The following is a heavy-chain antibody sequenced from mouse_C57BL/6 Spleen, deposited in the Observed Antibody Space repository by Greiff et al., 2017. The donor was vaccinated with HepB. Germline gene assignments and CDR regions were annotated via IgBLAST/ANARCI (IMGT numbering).Heavy chain of an antibody. V-gene: IGHV1-42*01. J-gene: IGHJ4*01. CDR2: INPSTGGT. Sequence: EVQLQQSGPELVKPGASVKISCKASGYSFTGYYMNWVKQSPEKSLEWIGEINPSTGGTTYNQKFKAKATLTVDKSSSTAYMQLKSLTSEDSAVYYCARHLYYPMDYWGQVTSVTVSS. CDR1: GYSFTGYY. CDR3: ARHLYYPMDY.